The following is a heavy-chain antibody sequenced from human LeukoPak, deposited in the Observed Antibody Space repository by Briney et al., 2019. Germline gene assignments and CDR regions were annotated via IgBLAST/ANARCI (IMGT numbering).Heavy chain of an antibody. Sequence: GGSLRLSCAASGFTFSSYAMSWVRQAPGKGLEWVSTLSGSGGNTYYADSVKGRVTISRDNSKNTLYLQMNSLRAEDTAVYHCARGSYYYDSADYFDYWGQGTLVTVSS. CDR1: GFTFSSYA. D-gene: IGHD3-22*01. J-gene: IGHJ4*02. V-gene: IGHV3-23*01. CDR2: LSGSGGNT. CDR3: ARGSYYYDSADYFDY.